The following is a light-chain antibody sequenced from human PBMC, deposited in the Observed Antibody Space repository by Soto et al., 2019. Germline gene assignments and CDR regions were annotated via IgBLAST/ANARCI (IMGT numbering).Light chain of an antibody. CDR2: DVS. CDR1: SSDVGGYKY. CDR3: SSYRRNSTLKV. Sequence: QSVLTQPASVSGSPGQSITISCTGTSSDVGGYKYVSWYQQYPGKAPKLMIYDVSNRPSGVSNRFSGSKSGNTASLTISGLQGEDEADYYCSSYRRNSTLKVFGTGTKVTVL. V-gene: IGLV2-14*01. J-gene: IGLJ1*01.